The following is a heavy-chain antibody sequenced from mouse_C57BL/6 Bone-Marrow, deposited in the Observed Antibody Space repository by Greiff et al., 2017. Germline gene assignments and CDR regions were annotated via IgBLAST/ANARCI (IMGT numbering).Heavy chain of an antibody. CDR1: GFNIKDYY. D-gene: IGHD2-2*01. J-gene: IGHJ1*03. V-gene: IGHV14-1*01. Sequence: VQLQQSGAELVRPGASVKLSCTASGFNIKDYYMHWVKQRPEQGLEWIGRIDPEDGDTEYAPKFQGKATMTADKSSNTAYLQLSSLTSEDTAVFYYTSDCGYDGPGWWFDVWGTGTPVTVSS. CDR3: TSDCGYDGPGWWFDV. CDR2: IDPEDGDT.